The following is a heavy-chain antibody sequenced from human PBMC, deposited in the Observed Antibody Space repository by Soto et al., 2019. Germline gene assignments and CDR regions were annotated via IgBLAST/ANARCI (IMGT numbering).Heavy chain of an antibody. CDR3: ARDRGGGGGY. CDR1: GFTFSSYW. J-gene: IGHJ4*02. CDR2: INEDGSTI. V-gene: IGHV3-74*01. Sequence: EVQLVESGGGLVQPGGSLRLSCAASGFTFSSYWMHWVRQAPGKGLVWVSRINEDGSTINYADSVKGRFTISRDNAKNTLYREMKGRRAGDRAGYYCARDRGGGGGYWGQGTLVTVSS. D-gene: IGHD3-16*01.